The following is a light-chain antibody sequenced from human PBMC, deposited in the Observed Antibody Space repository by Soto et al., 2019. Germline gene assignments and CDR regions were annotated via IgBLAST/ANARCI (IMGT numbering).Light chain of an antibody. CDR1: SSDVGGYNS. CDR3: SSYTSSSPVI. V-gene: IGLV2-14*01. Sequence: QSALTQPASVSGSPGQSITISCTGTSSDVGGYNSVSWYQQQPGKAPKLMIYDVSNRPSGVSNRFSGSKSGNTASLTISGLQAEDEADYYCSSYTSSSPVIFGGGTKLTVL. CDR2: DVS. J-gene: IGLJ2*01.